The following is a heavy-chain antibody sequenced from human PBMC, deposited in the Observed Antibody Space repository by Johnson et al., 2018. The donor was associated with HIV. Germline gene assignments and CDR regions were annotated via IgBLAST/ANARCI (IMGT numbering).Heavy chain of an antibody. CDR1: GFSFSSYW. J-gene: IGHJ3*02. Sequence: VQLVESGGGLVQPGGSLRLSCAASGFSFSSYWMTWVRQAPGKGLEWVASIKQDGSEKYYVDSVKGRFTISRDNAKNSLYLQLNSLRPEDTAVYYCARARVGYSFAGWGTDAFDIWGQGTMVTVSS. CDR2: IKQDGSEK. CDR3: ARARVGYSFAGWGTDAFDI. D-gene: IGHD5-18*01. V-gene: IGHV3-7*05.